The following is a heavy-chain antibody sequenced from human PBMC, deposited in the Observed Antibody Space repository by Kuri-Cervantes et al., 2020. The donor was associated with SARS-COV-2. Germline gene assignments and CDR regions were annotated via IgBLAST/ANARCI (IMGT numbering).Heavy chain of an antibody. D-gene: IGHD4-17*01. V-gene: IGHV4-34*01. CDR3: ARVVLSRLTTVTNYYYYYYYMDV. J-gene: IGHJ6*03. CDR2: INHSGST. Sequence: SETLSLTCVVFGGSINDHYWTWIRQSPGKGLEWIGEINHSGSTNYNPSLKSRVTISVDTSKNQFSLKLSSVTAADTAVYYCARVVLSRLTTVTNYYYYYYYMDVWGKGPRSPSP. CDR1: GGSINDHY.